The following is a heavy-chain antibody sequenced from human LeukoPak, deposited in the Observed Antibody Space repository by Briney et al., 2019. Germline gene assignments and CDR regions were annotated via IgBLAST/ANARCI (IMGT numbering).Heavy chain of an antibody. CDR3: ARLNSGTYLDY. Sequence: SGPALVKPTQTLTLTCTFSGFSPSTSGMRVSWIRQPPGKALEWLARIDWDDDKFYSTSLKTRLTISKDTSKNRVVLTMTNMDPVDTATYYCARLNSGTYLDYWGQGTLVTVSS. CDR1: GFSPSTSGMR. V-gene: IGHV2-70*04. CDR2: IDWDDDK. J-gene: IGHJ4*02. D-gene: IGHD1-26*01.